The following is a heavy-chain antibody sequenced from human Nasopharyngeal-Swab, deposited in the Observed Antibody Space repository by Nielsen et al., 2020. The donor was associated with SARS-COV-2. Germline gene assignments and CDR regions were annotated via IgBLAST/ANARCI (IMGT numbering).Heavy chain of an antibody. J-gene: IGHJ4*02. CDR2: INHSGST. CDR3: AKKEDY. Sequence: SHTLSLTFAVYGWSFSGYYWSWIRQPPGKGLEWIGEINHSGSTNYNPSLKSRVTISVDTSKNQFSLKLSSVTAADTAVYYCAKKEDYWGQGTLVTVSS. V-gene: IGHV4-34*01. CDR1: GWSFSGYY.